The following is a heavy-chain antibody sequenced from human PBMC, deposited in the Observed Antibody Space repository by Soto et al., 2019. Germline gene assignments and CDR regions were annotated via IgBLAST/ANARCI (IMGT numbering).Heavy chain of an antibody. CDR2: ISGSDGST. Sequence: HPGGSLRLSCAASGLTFNSYAMSWVRQAPGKGLEWVSAISGSDGSTYYADSVKGRFTISRDNSKNTLYLQMSSLRAEDTAVYYCASPPRATVTDNIFDYWGQGTLVTVSS. J-gene: IGHJ4*02. CDR1: GLTFNSYA. CDR3: ASPPRATVTDNIFDY. D-gene: IGHD4-17*01. V-gene: IGHV3-23*01.